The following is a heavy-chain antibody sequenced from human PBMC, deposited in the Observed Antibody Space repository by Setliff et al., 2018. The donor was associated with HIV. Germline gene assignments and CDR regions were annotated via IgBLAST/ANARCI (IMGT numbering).Heavy chain of an antibody. CDR3: ARQPGALDY. V-gene: IGHV4-59*06. D-gene: IGHD1-1*01. CDR2: IYYSGST. CDR1: GGSISSYY. Sequence: PSETLSLTCTVSGGSISSYYWSWIRQPPGKGLEWIGYIYYSGSTYYNPSLKSRVTISVDISKNQFSLKLSSVTAADTAVYYCARQPGALDYWGQGTLVTVSS. J-gene: IGHJ4*02.